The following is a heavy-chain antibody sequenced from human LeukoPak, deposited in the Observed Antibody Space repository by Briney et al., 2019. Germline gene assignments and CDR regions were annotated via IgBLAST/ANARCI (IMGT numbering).Heavy chain of an antibody. CDR3: ARGGILVQGVTILYGMDV. Sequence: ASLNVSCKTSGYSFSTFDINWVRQATGHGLEWMGWMNPNSGNTNYEQKFQGRLTMTRDTSISTAYMELSSLRSEDTAVYYCARGGILVQGVTILYGMDVWGQGTTVTASS. D-gene: IGHD3-10*01. CDR1: GYSFSTFD. V-gene: IGHV1-8*01. CDR2: MNPNSGNT. J-gene: IGHJ6*02.